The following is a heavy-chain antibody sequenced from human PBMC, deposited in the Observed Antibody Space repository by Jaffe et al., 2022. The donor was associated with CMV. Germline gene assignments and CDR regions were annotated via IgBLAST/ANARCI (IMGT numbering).Heavy chain of an antibody. CDR2: INHSGST. D-gene: IGHD3-22*01. CDR1: GGSFSGYY. Sequence: QVQLQQWGAGLLKPSETLSLTCAVYGGSFSGYYWSWIRQPPGKGLEWIGEINHSGSTNYNPSLKSRVTISVDTSKNQFSLKLSSVTAADTAVYYCARVSQIYYYDRSYAFDIWGQGTMVTVSS. V-gene: IGHV4-34*01. CDR3: ARVSQIYYYDRSYAFDI. J-gene: IGHJ3*02.